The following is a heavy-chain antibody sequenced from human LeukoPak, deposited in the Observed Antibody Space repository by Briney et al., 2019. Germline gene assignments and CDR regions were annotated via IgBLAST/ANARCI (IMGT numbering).Heavy chain of an antibody. Sequence: TSETLSLTCTVSGGSISSGGYYWSWIRQHPGKGLEWIGHNYYSGSTYYNPSLKSRVTISVDTSKNQFSLKLSSVTAADTAVYYCARPHDSNDAFDIWGQGTMVTVSS. V-gene: IGHV4-31*03. CDR1: GGSISSGGYY. D-gene: IGHD3-22*01. J-gene: IGHJ3*02. CDR3: ARPHDSNDAFDI. CDR2: NYYSGST.